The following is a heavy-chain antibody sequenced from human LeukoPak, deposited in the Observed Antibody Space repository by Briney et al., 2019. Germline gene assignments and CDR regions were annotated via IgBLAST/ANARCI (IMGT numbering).Heavy chain of an antibody. CDR1: GYTFTSHW. CDR3: ARRGVGVTTDY. D-gene: IGHD1-26*01. J-gene: IGHJ4*02. V-gene: IGHV5-51*01. CDR2: IYPGDSRT. Sequence: GESLKISCKGSGYTFTSHWTGWVRQMPGKGLEWMALIYPGDSRTIYSPSFQGQVTISADKSISTADLQWSSLKASDSAMYYCARRGVGVTTDYWGQGTLVTVSS.